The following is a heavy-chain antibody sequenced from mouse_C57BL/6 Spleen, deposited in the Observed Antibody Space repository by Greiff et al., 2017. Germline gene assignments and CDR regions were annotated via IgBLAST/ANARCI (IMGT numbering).Heavy chain of an antibody. V-gene: IGHV1-22*01. CDR3: AREDGEDY. J-gene: IGHJ4*01. CDR2: INPTNGYT. CDR1: GYTFTSYG. D-gene: IGHD2-3*01. Sequence: EVQLLQSGPELVKPGASVKMSCKASGYTFTSYGMHWVKQSPGQGLEWIGYINPTNGYTNYNQKFKGKATLTVNRSSSTAYMQLSSLTSEDSAIYFCAREDGEDYWGQGTSVTVSS.